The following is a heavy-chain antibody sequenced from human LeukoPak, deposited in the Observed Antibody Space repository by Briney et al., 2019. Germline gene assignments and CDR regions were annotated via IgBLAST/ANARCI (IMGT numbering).Heavy chain of an antibody. CDR1: GFTFSSYA. CDR2: ISGSGGST. CDR3: AREDYEGNSLGDLQH. D-gene: IGHD3-10*01. Sequence: SGGSLRLSCAASGFTFSSYAMSWVRQAPGKGLEWVSAISGSGGSTYYADSVKGRFTISRDNSKNTLHLQMNSLRAEDTALYYSAREDYEGNSLGDLQHWGQGTPVTVSA. J-gene: IGHJ1*01. V-gene: IGHV3-23*01.